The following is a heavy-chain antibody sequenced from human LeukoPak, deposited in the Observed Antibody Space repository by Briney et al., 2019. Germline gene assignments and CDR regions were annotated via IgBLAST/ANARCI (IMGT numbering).Heavy chain of an antibody. J-gene: IGHJ4*02. Sequence: GGSLRLSCAASRFSFSNYWMHWVRQAPGKGLVWVSRVKSDGSNPSYADSVKGRFTVSRDNAKNTLYLQMSGLRAEDTAVYYCAREWKKTGAFDYWGQGTLVTVSS. CDR1: RFSFSNYW. V-gene: IGHV3-74*01. CDR3: AREWKKTGAFDY. CDR2: VKSDGSNP. D-gene: IGHD1-1*01.